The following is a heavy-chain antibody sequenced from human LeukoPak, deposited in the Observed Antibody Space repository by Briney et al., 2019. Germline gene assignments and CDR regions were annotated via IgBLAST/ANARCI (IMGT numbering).Heavy chain of an antibody. CDR2: INPSGGST. V-gene: IGHV1-46*01. CDR1: GYTFTSYY. D-gene: IGHD6-13*01. Sequence: GASVKVSCKASGYTFTSYYMHWVRQAPGQGLEWMGIINPSGGSTSYAQKFQGRVTMTRDMSTSTVYMELSSLRSEDTAVYYCARGRAAAGTLGGHYFDYWGQGTLVTVSS. J-gene: IGHJ4*02. CDR3: ARGRAAAGTLGGHYFDY.